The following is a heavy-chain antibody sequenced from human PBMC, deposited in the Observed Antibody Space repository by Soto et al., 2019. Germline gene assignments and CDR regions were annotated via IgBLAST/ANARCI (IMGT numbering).Heavy chain of an antibody. Sequence: PGGSLRLSCAASGFTFSSYDMHWVRQATGKGLEWVSAIGTAGDTYYSGSVKGRFTISRENAKNSLYLQMNSLRAGDTAVYYCARERRRFLGPGRPWYYYGMDVWGQGTTVTVSS. V-gene: IGHV3-13*01. CDR2: IGTAGDT. J-gene: IGHJ6*02. CDR3: ARERRRFLGPGRPWYYYGMDV. D-gene: IGHD3-3*01. CDR1: GFTFSSYD.